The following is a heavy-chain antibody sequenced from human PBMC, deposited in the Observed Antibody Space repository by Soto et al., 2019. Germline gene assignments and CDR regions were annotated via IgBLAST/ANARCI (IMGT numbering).Heavy chain of an antibody. Sequence: SETLSLTCAVSGGSISSGGYSWSWIRQPPGKGLEWIGYIYHSGSTYYNPSLKSRVTISVDRSKNTLYLQMNSLRAEDTAVYYCASEPNYVNYWGQGTLVTVSS. J-gene: IGHJ4*02. CDR1: GGSISSGGYS. CDR3: ASEPNYVNY. V-gene: IGHV4-30-2*01. CDR2: IYHSGST.